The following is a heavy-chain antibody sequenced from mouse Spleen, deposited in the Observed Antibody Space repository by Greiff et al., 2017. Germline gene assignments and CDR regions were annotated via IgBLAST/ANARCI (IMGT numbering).Heavy chain of an antibody. V-gene: IGHV14-3*02. Sequence: EVQLVESGAELVKPGASVKLSCTASGFNIKDTYMHWVKQRPEQGLEWIGRIDPANGNTKYDPKFQGKATITADTSSNTAYLQLSSLTSEDTAVYYCARGGRGYFDDWGQGTTLTVSS. D-gene: IGHD3-3*01. CDR1: GFNIKDTY. CDR2: IDPANGNT. J-gene: IGHJ2*01. CDR3: ARGGRGYFDD.